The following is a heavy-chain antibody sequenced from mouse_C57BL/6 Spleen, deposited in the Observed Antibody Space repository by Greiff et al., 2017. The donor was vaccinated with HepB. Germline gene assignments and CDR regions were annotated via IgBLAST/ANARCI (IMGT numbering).Heavy chain of an antibody. CDR3: ARGLLYAWYFDV. V-gene: IGHV5-4*03. CDR1: GFTFSSYA. CDR2: ISDGGSYT. J-gene: IGHJ1*03. D-gene: IGHD2-1*01. Sequence: EVNVVESGGGLVKPGGSLKLSCAASGFTFSSYAMSWVRQTPEKRLEWVATISDGGSYTYYPDNVKGRFTISRDNAKNNLYLQMSHLKSEDTAMYYCARGLLYAWYFDVWGTGTTVTVSS.